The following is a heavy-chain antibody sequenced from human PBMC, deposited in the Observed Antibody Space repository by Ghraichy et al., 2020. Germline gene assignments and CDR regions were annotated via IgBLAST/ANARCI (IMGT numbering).Heavy chain of an antibody. CDR1: GGSFSGYY. V-gene: IGHV4-34*01. J-gene: IGHJ4*02. Sequence: SETLSLTCAVYGGSFSGYYWSWIRQPPGKGLEWIGEINHSGSTNYNPSLKSRVTISVDTSKNQFSLKLSSVTAADTAVYYCAILVFAIDYWGQGTLVTVSS. CDR3: AILVFAIDY. D-gene: IGHD6-13*01. CDR2: INHSGST.